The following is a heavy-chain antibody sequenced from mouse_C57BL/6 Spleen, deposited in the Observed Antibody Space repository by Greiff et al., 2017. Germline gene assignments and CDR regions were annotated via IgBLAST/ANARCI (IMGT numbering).Heavy chain of an antibody. J-gene: IGHJ1*03. D-gene: IGHD1-1*01. CDR2: INPNYGTT. CDR3: ARPPFTTSYFDV. CDR1: GYSFTDYN. V-gene: IGHV1-39*01. Sequence: HLVESGPELVKPGASVKISCKASGYSFTDYNMNWVKQSNGKSLEWMGVINPNYGTTSYNQKLKGKATLTVDQSSSTAYMKLKSLTSEDAAVYYCARPPFTTSYFDVWGTGTTVTVSS.